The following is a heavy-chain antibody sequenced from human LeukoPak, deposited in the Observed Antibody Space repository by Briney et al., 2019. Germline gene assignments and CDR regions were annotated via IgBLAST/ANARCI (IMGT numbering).Heavy chain of an antibody. CDR3: ARDQGDIVVVPDAFDI. V-gene: IGHV1-18*04. CDR1: GYTFTSYG. D-gene: IGHD2-2*01. J-gene: IGHJ3*02. CDR2: ISTYNGNT. Sequence: ASVKVSSKASGYTFTSYGISWVRQAPGQGLEGMGWISTYNGNTNYSQKLQGRVTMTTDTSTSTAYMELRSLRSDDTAVYYCARDQGDIVVVPDAFDIWGQGTMVTVSS.